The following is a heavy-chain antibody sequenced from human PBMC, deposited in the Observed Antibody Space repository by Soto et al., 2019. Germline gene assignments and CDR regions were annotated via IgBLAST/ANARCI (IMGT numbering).Heavy chain of an antibody. J-gene: IGHJ6*03. V-gene: IGHV4-59*08. CDR1: GGSISSYY. CDR3: ARQYSSSSEGNYYYYMDV. CDR2: IYYSGST. D-gene: IGHD6-6*01. Sequence: SETLSLTCTVSGGSISSYYWSWIRQPPGKGLEWIGYIYYSGSTNYNPSLKSRVTISVGTSKNQFSLKLSSVTAADTAVYYCARQYSSSSEGNYYYYMDVWGKGTTVTVSS.